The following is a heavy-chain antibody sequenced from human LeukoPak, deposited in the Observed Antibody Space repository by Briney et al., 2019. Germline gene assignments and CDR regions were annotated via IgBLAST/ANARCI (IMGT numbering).Heavy chain of an antibody. V-gene: IGHV3-23*01. CDR1: GFPFNRYA. CDR3: ARGRSSGWLNNFDY. CDR2: ISGSGGGT. J-gene: IGHJ4*02. Sequence: GSLRLSCSASGFPFNRYAMNWVRQGPGKGLEWVSAISGSGGGTYYTDSVKGRFTISRDKSKNTLDLQMNSLRVEDTAVYFCARGRSSGWLNNFDYWGQGTLVTVSS. D-gene: IGHD6-19*01.